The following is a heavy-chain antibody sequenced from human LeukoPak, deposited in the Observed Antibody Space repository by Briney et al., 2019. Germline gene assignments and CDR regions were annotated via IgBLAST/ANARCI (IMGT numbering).Heavy chain of an antibody. D-gene: IGHD3-22*01. J-gene: IGHJ3*02. CDR3: ARYRPTYYYDSSGYPDAFDI. V-gene: IGHV4-59*08. CDR1: GGSISSYY. Sequence: SETLSLTCTVSGGSISSYYWSGIRQPPGKGLEWIGYIYYSGSTYYNPSLKSRVTISVDTSKNEFSLKLSSVTAADTAVYYCARYRPTYYYDSSGYPDAFDIWGQGTMVTVSS. CDR2: IYYSGST.